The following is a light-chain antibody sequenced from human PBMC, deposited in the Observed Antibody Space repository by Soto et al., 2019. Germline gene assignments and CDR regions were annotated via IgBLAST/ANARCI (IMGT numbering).Light chain of an antibody. CDR3: QCDDSGLRGVV. CDR1: SSNIGAGYD. V-gene: IGLV1-40*01. CDR2: GNS. J-gene: IGLJ2*01. Sequence: QSVLTQPPSVSGAPGQRVTISCTGSSSNIGAGYDVHWYQQLPGTAPKLLIYGNSNRPSGVPDRFSGSKSGTSASLAITGLQAEDEADYYCQCDDSGLRGVVFGGGTKLTVL.